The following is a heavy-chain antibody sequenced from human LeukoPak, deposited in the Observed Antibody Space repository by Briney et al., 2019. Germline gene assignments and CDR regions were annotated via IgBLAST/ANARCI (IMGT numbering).Heavy chain of an antibody. D-gene: IGHD2-8*01. CDR2: ISGSGGST. Sequence: GGSLRVSCAASGFTFSSYAMSWVRQAPGNGLEWVSAISGSGGSTYYADSVKGRFTISRDNAKNSLYLQMNSLRAEDTAVYYCARSRMGAFDIWGQGTMVTVSS. CDR1: GFTFSSYA. J-gene: IGHJ3*02. V-gene: IGHV3-23*01. CDR3: ARSRMGAFDI.